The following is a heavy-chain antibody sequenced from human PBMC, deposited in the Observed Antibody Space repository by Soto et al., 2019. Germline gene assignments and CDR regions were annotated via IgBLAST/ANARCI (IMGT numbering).Heavy chain of an antibody. D-gene: IGHD3-10*01. CDR2: INGEGSST. V-gene: IGHV3-74*01. CDR3: GRFGGTYDY. J-gene: IGHJ4*02. CDR1: GFTFSSFY. Sequence: EVKLVESGGGLVQPGGSLRLSCAASGFTFSSFYMHWVRQTPGKGLEWVSRINGEGSSTSYADSVKGRLTISRDNAKNTLYLRMNSLRVEDTAVDYCGRFGGTYDYWGQGTAVTVSS.